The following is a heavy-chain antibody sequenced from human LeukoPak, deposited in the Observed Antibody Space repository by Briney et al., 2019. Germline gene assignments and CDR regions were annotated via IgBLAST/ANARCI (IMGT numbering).Heavy chain of an antibody. V-gene: IGHV3-23*01. CDR3: AKGHPRYGDFDY. CDR1: GFTFSSYA. D-gene: IGHD1-1*01. J-gene: IGHJ4*02. CDR2: ISGSGFST. Sequence: GGSLRLSCAASGFTFSSYAMSWVRQAPGKGLEWVSTISGSGFSTYYADSVKGRFTISRDNSKNTQYLQMNSLRAEDTAVYYCAKGHPRYGDFDYWGQGTLVTVSS.